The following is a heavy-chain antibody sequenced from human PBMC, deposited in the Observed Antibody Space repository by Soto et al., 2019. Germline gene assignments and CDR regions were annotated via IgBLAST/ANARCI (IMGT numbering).Heavy chain of an antibody. CDR1: GFSFSSYS. Sequence: PGRSLSPACAASGFSFSSYSMNWVRQAPGKGLEWVSTVRSTSIYIYYADSVRGRFTISRDNAKNSVYLQMNSLRAEDTPVYYCATDQLSLLNYDYWGQGTLVTVSS. CDR2: VRSTSIYI. D-gene: IGHD1-1*01. V-gene: IGHV3-21*01. J-gene: IGHJ4*02. CDR3: ATDQLSLLNYDY.